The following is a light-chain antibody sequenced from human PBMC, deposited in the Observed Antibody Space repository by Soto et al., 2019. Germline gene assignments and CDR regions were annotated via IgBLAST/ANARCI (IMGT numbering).Light chain of an antibody. J-gene: IGKJ1*01. V-gene: IGKV3-11*01. CDR2: DAS. CDR1: QSVSTY. Sequence: EIVLTQSPATLSLSPGERATLSCRASQSVSTYLAWYQQKPGQPPRLLIYDASTRATGIPARFSGSGSGADFTLTISSLEPEDFAVYYCLQRSDWWPFGQGTKVEIK. CDR3: LQRSDWWP.